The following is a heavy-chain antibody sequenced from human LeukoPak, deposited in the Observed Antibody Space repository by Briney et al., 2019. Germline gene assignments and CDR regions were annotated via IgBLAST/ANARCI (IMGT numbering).Heavy chain of an antibody. V-gene: IGHV3-21*01. D-gene: IGHD2-15*01. J-gene: IGHJ4*02. CDR1: GFTFSSYS. CDR3: ARELARVAAAEGDY. Sequence: PGGSLRLSCAASGFTFSSYSMNWVRQAPGEGLEWVSSISSSSSYIYYADSVKGRFTISRDNAKNSLYLQMNSLRAEDTAVYYCARELARVAAAEGDYWGQGTLVTVSS. CDR2: ISSSSSYI.